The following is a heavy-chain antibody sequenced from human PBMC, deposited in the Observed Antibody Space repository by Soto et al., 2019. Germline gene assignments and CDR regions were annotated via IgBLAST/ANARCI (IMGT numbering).Heavy chain of an antibody. CDR1: GFTFSSYS. Sequence: EVQLVESGGGLVQPGGSLRLSCAASGFTFSSYSMNWVRQAPGQGLEWVSYISSSSSSIYYADSVKGRFTISRDNAKNSLYLKMNSLRDEDTAVYYCASTANYYGSGSYRYFDLWGRGTLVTVSS. J-gene: IGHJ2*01. D-gene: IGHD3-10*01. CDR2: ISSSSSSI. V-gene: IGHV3-48*02. CDR3: ASTANYYGSGSYRYFDL.